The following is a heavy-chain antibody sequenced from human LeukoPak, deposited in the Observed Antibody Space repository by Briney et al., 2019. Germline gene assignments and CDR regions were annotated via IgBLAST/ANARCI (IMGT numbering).Heavy chain of an antibody. CDR3: ARDPPYSGSGYYYMDV. V-gene: IGHV3-48*03. CDR1: GLTFSSYE. CDR2: ISSSGSTI. J-gene: IGHJ6*03. D-gene: IGHD1-26*01. Sequence: PGGSLRLSCAASGLTFSSYEMNWVRQAPGKGLEWVSYISSSGSTIYYADSVKGRFTISRDNAKNTLYLQMNSLRAEDTAVYYCARDPPYSGSGYYYMDVWGKGTTVTVSS.